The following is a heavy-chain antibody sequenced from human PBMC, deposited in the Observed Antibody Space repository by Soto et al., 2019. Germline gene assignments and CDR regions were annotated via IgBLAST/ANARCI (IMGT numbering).Heavy chain of an antibody. CDR1: GFSLSTSGVG. CDR3: ARSTGTNGGDAFDI. D-gene: IGHD1-1*01. J-gene: IGHJ3*02. CDR2: IYWDDDK. Sequence: QITLKESGPTLVKPTQTLTLTCTFSGFSLSTSGVGVGWIRQPPGKALEWLALIYWDDDKRYSPSLKSRLTITKDTSKKQVVLTMTNMDPVETATYYCARSTGTNGGDAFDIWGQGTMVTVSS. V-gene: IGHV2-5*02.